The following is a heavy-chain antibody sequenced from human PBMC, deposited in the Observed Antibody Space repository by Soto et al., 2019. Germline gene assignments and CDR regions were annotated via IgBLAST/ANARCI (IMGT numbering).Heavy chain of an antibody. Sequence: GGSLRLSCVASGFTLRSYGMNWVRQAPGKGLEWVSAISGSGGSTYYADSVKGRFTISRDNSKDTLYLQMNSLRADDTAVYYCAKPVSYYGSGSYYNENYYHYYGMDVWGQGTTVTVSS. CDR2: ISGSGGST. D-gene: IGHD3-10*01. CDR1: GFTLRSYG. CDR3: AKPVSYYGSGSYYNENYYHYYGMDV. V-gene: IGHV3-23*01. J-gene: IGHJ6*02.